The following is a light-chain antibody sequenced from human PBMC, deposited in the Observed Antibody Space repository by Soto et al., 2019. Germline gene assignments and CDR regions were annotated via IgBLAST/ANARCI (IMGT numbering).Light chain of an antibody. V-gene: IGLV1-40*02. Sequence: QSAMTQRPTQPRPPPQTVTSSGTASSPNIRAGYDVHWYQQLPGTAPKLLIYGNSNRPSGVPDRFSGSKSGTSASLAITGLQAEDEADYYCQSYDSSLSALYVFGTGTKVTVL. CDR1: SPNIRAGYD. CDR3: QSYDSSLSALYV. CDR2: GNS. J-gene: IGLJ1*01.